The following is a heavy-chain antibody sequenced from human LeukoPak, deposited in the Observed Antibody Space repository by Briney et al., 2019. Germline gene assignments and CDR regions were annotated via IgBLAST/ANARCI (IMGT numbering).Heavy chain of an antibody. J-gene: IGHJ4*02. Sequence: KTSETLSLTCTVSGGSISSGSYYWSWIRQPAGKGLEWTGRIYTSGSTNYNPSLKSRVTISVDTSKNQLSLKLSSVTAADTAVYYCARELATMLYYFDYWGQGTLVTVSS. V-gene: IGHV4-61*02. D-gene: IGHD5-24*01. CDR3: ARELATMLYYFDY. CDR2: IYTSGST. CDR1: GGSISSGSYY.